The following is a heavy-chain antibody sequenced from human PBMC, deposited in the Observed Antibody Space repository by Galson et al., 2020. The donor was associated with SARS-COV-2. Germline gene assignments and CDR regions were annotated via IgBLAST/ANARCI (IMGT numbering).Heavy chain of an antibody. CDR1: GYSISSGYY. Sequence: SETLSLTCAVSGYSISSGYYWGWIRQPPGKGLEWIGSIYHSGSTYYNPSLKSRVTISVDTSKNQFSLKLSSVTAADTAVYYCAREGSSSSFDYWGQGTLVTVSS. CDR2: IYHSGST. J-gene: IGHJ4*02. D-gene: IGHD6-6*01. CDR3: AREGSSSSFDY. V-gene: IGHV4-38-2*02.